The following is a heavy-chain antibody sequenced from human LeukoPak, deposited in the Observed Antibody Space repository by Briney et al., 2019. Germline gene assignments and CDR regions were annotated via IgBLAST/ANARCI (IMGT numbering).Heavy chain of an antibody. CDR1: GFTFSDYA. V-gene: IGHV3-30-3*01. Sequence: GGSLRLSCAASGFTFSDYAMHWVRQAPGKGLEWVAVISYDVNFKYYADSVKGRFTISRDNSKNTLYLQMNSLRAEDTAVYYCARGFYYDSSGYYVYYFDYWGQGTLVTVSS. D-gene: IGHD3-22*01. CDR2: ISYDVNFK. J-gene: IGHJ4*02. CDR3: ARGFYYDSSGYYVYYFDY.